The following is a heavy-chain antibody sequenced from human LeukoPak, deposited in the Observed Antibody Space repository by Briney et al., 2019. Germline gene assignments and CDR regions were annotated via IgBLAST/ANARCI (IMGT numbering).Heavy chain of an antibody. CDR2: IIPIFGTA. V-gene: IGHV1-69*13. CDR3: ATTVTTLGDFDH. J-gene: IGHJ4*02. Sequence: SVKVSCKASGGTFSSYAISWVRQAPGQGLEWMGGIIPIFGTANYAQKFQGRVTITADESTSTAYMELSSLRSEDTAVYYCATTVTTLGDFDHWGQGTLVTVSS. D-gene: IGHD4-17*01. CDR1: GGTFSSYA.